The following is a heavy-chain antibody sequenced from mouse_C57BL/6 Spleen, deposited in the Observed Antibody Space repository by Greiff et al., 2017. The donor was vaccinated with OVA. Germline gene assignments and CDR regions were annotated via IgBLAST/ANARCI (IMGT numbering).Heavy chain of an antibody. CDR1: GYTFTSYW. CDR2: IYPGSGST. CDR3: PRGERLLPPGVYFDC. J-gene: IGHJ2*01. V-gene: IGHV1-55*01. Sequence: QVQLQQPGAELVKPGASVKMSCKASGYTFTSYWITWVKQRPGQGLEWIGDIYPGSGSTNYNEKFKSKATLTVDKSSSTAYMQLSSLTSEDSAVYYCPRGERLLPPGVYFDCWGQGTTLTVST. D-gene: IGHD1-1*01.